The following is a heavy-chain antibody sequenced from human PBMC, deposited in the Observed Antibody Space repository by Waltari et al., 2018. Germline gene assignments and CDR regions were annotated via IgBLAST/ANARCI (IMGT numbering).Heavy chain of an antibody. J-gene: IGHJ4*02. Sequence: EVQLLESGGGLVQPGGSLRLSCSASGFTFSRHAMSWVRPAPGQGLEWVSAISGSGGYTYYADSVKGRFTISRDNSENTLFLQMNTLRAGDTAVYYCAKEAEIVGATTFDYWGQGTLVTVSS. D-gene: IGHD1-26*01. CDR2: ISGSGGYT. CDR1: GFTFSRHA. V-gene: IGHV3-23*01. CDR3: AKEAEIVGATTFDY.